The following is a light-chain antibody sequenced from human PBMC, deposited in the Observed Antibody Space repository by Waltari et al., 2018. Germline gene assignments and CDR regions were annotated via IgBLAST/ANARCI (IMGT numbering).Light chain of an antibody. Sequence: QSALTQPASVSGSPGQSITIPCTGTASDIVPYNYSSWYQQHPGRAPQLIIYGVSDRPSGVSNRFSGSKSGHTASLTISGLQAEDEADYYCSSFTRSRTWLFGGGTKVTVL. CDR2: GVS. J-gene: IGLJ3*02. V-gene: IGLV2-14*03. CDR1: ASDIVPYNY. CDR3: SSFTRSRTWL.